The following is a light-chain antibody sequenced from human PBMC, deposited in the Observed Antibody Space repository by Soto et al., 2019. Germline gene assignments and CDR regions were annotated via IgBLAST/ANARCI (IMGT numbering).Light chain of an antibody. V-gene: IGKV3-11*01. Sequence: EIVLTQSPATLSLSPGERATLSCRASQSVSSYLAWYQQKPGQAPRLLIYDASNRATGIPARFSGSGSGTDFTLTISSLQSEDFAVYHCQQYHNLPPWTFGQGTKVEIK. CDR3: QQYHNLPPWT. CDR2: DAS. CDR1: QSVSSY. J-gene: IGKJ1*01.